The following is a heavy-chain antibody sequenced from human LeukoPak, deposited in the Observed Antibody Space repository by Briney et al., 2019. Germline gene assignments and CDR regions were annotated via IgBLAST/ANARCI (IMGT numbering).Heavy chain of an antibody. D-gene: IGHD6-25*01. CDR1: GFTSSNAW. CDR2: IKSKVDGETI. Sequence: GGSLRLSCAASGFTSSNAWMSWVRQAPGKGLELVGRIKSKVDGETIDYAAPVKDRFTISRDDSKNTVYLQMNSLKTEDTAVYFCCTGGYYLDYWGQGTLVTVSS. CDR3: CTGGYYLDY. V-gene: IGHV3-15*01. J-gene: IGHJ4*02.